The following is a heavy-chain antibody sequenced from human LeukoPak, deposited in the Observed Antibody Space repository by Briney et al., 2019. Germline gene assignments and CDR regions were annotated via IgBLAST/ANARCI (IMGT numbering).Heavy chain of an antibody. CDR3: APLGAYYDHNWFDP. Sequence: PSETLSLTCTVSGGSISSYYWSWIRQPPGKGLEWIGSIYYSGSTYYNPSLKSRVTISVDTSKNQFSLKLSSVTAADTAVYYCAPLGAYYDHNWFDPWGQGTLVTVSS. V-gene: IGHV4-39*07. CDR2: IYYSGST. J-gene: IGHJ5*02. D-gene: IGHD3-3*01. CDR1: GGSISSYY.